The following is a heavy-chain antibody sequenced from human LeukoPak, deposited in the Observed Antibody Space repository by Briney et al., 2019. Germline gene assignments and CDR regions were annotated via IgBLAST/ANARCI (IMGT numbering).Heavy chain of an antibody. V-gene: IGHV4-34*01. CDR2: INHGGST. CDR1: GGSFSGYY. CDR3: ARAPGYSSGWYGARGTSRYFDY. J-gene: IGHJ4*02. D-gene: IGHD6-19*01. Sequence: PSETLSLTCAVYGGSFSGYYWSWIRQPPGKGLEWIGEINHGGSTNYNPSLKSRVTISVDTSKNQFSLKLSSVTAADTAVYYCARAPGYSSGWYGARGTSRYFDYWGQGTLVTVSS.